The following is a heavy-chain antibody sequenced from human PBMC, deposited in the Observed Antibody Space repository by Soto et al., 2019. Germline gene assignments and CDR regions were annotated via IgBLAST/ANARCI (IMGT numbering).Heavy chain of an antibody. D-gene: IGHD3-10*01. Sequence: SETLSLTCAVYGGSFSGYYWSWIRQPPGKGLEWIGEINHSGSTNYNPSLKSRVTISVDTSKNQFSLKLSSVTAADTAVYYCARGGTIVRGVRSHYYYYYMDVWGKGTTVTVSS. CDR2: INHSGST. V-gene: IGHV4-34*01. J-gene: IGHJ6*03. CDR1: GGSFSGYY. CDR3: ARGGTIVRGVRSHYYYYYMDV.